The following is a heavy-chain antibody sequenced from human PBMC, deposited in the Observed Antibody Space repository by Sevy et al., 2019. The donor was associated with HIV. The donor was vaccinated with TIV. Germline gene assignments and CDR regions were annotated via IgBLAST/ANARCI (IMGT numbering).Heavy chain of an antibody. J-gene: IGHJ4*02. CDR3: AANSYYYGSGSY. V-gene: IGHV4-59*12. Sequence: SETLSLTCTVSGGSTSSYYWSWIRQPPGKGLEWIGYIYYSGSTKYNPSLKSRVTISVDTSKNQFSLKLSSVTAADTAVYYCAANSYYYGSGSYWGQGTLVTVSS. D-gene: IGHD3-10*01. CDR1: GGSTSSYY. CDR2: IYYSGST.